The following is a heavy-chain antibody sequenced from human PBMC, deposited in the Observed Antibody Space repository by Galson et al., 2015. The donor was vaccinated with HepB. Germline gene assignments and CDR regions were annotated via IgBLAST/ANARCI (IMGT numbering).Heavy chain of an antibody. Sequence: SLRLSCAASGFTFSSYWMHWVRQAPGKGLVWVSRINSDGSSTSYADSVKGRFTISRDNAKNTLYLQMNSLRAEDTAVYYCAREAVAGLTDYWGQGTLVTVSS. D-gene: IGHD6-19*01. CDR3: AREAVAGLTDY. CDR1: GFTFSSYW. CDR2: INSDGSST. V-gene: IGHV3-74*01. J-gene: IGHJ4*02.